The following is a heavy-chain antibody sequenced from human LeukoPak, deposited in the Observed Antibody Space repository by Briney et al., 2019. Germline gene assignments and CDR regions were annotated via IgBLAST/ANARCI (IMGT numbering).Heavy chain of an antibody. D-gene: IGHD4-17*01. V-gene: IGHV3-30*18. CDR1: GFTFSSYG. CDR2: ISYDGSNK. Sequence: GRSLRLSCAASGFTFSSYGMHWVRQAPGKGLEWVAVISYDGSNKYYADSVKGRFTISRDNSKNTLYLQMNSLRAEDMALYYCAKGRGLSYDYGVDYWGQGTLVTVSS. J-gene: IGHJ4*02. CDR3: AKGRGLSYDYGVDY.